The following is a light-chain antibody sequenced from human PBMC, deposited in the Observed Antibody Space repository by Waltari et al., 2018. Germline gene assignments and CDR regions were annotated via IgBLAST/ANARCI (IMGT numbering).Light chain of an antibody. CDR1: QSLSRSR. J-gene: IGKJ2*01. Sequence: EVVLTQSPGTLSLSPGERATLSCRASQSLSRSRLAWYQQKPGQAPRLLMYAASRRATGIPDRFSGSGTVTDFSLTVSRVEPEDSAVYYCQQYGSSVMYTFGQGTKLEIQ. V-gene: IGKV3-20*01. CDR3: QQYGSSVMYT. CDR2: AAS.